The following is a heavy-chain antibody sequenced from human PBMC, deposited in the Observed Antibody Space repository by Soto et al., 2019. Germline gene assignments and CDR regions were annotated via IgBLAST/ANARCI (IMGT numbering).Heavy chain of an antibody. V-gene: IGHV1-18*01. CDR2: ISAYNGNT. D-gene: IGHD3-9*01. CDR3: ATHYDILTGAPFDY. CDR1: GYTFTSYG. Sequence: ASVKVSCKASGYTFTSYGISWVRQAPGQGLEWMGWISAYNGNTNYAQKLQGRVTMTTDTSTSTAYMELRSLRSDDTAVYYCATHYDILTGAPFDYWGQGTLVTVSS. J-gene: IGHJ4*02.